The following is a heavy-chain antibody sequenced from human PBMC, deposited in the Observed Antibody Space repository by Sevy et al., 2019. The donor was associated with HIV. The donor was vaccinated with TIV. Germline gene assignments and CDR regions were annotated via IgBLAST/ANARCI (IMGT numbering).Heavy chain of an antibody. CDR3: TREATMVRGVVTINDAFDI. Sequence: GGSLRLSCTASGFTFADYTMSWFRQAPGRGLEWVGFIRVKAFGGTAEYAASVKGRFTLSRDDSQNIAYLQMNGLKTEDTAVYYCTREATMVRGVVTINDAFDIWGQGTMVTVSS. V-gene: IGHV3-49*03. CDR1: GFTFADYT. D-gene: IGHD3-10*01. J-gene: IGHJ3*02. CDR2: IRVKAFGGTA.